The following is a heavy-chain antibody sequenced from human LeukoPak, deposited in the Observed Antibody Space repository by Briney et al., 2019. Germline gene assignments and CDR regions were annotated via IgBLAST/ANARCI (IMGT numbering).Heavy chain of an antibody. CDR1: GFTFSSYS. CDR3: ARIYYGSGSYYEQYYYYGMDV. J-gene: IGHJ6*02. D-gene: IGHD3-10*01. V-gene: IGHV3-48*01. CDR2: ISSSSSTI. Sequence: GGSLRLSCAASGFTFSSYSMNWVRQAPGKGLEWVSYISSSSSTIYYADSVKGRFTISRDNAKNSLYLQMNSLRAEDTAVYYCARIYYGSGSYYEQYYYYGMDVWGQGTTVTVSS.